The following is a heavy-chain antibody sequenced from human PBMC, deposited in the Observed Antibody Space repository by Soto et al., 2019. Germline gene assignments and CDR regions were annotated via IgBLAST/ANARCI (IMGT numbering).Heavy chain of an antibody. D-gene: IGHD1-1*01. V-gene: IGHV1-18*01. CDR3: ARARYGDY. Sequence: QVHLVQSGAEVKKPGASVKVSCKGSGCTFTSYGITWVRQAPGQGLEWMGWISAHNGNTNYAQKLQGRVTVTRDTSTSTAYMELRRLRSVDPAVYSCARARYGDYWRHGALVTVSS. J-gene: IGHJ4*01. CDR2: ISAHNGNT. CDR1: GCTFTSYG.